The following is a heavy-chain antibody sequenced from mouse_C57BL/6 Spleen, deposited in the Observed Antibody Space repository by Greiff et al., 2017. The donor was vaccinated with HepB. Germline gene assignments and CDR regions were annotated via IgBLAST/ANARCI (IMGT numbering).Heavy chain of an antibody. CDR1: GYTFTSYW. Sequence: VQLQQPGAELVKPGASVKMSCKASGYTFTSYWITWVKQRPGQGLEWIGDIYPGSGSTNYNEKFKSKATLTVDKSSSTAYMQLSSLTSEDSAVYYCARLGDGNYWGQGTTLTVSS. CDR2: IYPGSGST. J-gene: IGHJ2*01. CDR3: ARLGDGNY. D-gene: IGHD1-1*01. V-gene: IGHV1-55*01.